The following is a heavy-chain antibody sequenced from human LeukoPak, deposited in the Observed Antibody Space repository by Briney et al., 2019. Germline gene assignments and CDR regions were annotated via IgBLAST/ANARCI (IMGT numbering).Heavy chain of an antibody. CDR2: IYPGDSDT. D-gene: IGHD3-3*01. Sequence: GESLGISWEGPDHTFANCWISRVRQMPGKGLEWMGIIYPGDSDTIYSPSFQGQVTISADKSISTAYLQWSSLKDLDTAMYGCARRDYDDYCDYWGQGTLVTVSS. CDR3: ARRDYDDYCDY. V-gene: IGHV5-51*01. J-gene: IGHJ4*02. CDR1: DHTFANCW.